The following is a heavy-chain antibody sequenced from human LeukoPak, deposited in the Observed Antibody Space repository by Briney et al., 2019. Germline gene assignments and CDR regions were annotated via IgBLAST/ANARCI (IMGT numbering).Heavy chain of an antibody. CDR1: GGSISSYY. J-gene: IGHJ4*02. CDR3: ARGFGWRIDY. D-gene: IGHD6-19*01. Sequence: PSETLSLTCTVSGGSISSYYWSWIRQPPGKGLEWIGYIYYGGSTNYHPSLKSRVTISVDTSKNQFSLKLSSVTAADTAVYYCARGFGWRIDYWGQGTLVTVSS. V-gene: IGHV4-59*01. CDR2: IYYGGST.